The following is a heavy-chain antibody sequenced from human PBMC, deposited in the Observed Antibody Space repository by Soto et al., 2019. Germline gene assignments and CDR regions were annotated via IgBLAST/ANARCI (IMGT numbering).Heavy chain of an antibody. CDR2: INAGNGNT. D-gene: IGHD3-22*01. J-gene: IGHJ4*02. CDR1: GYTFTSYA. CDR3: ARGRAPTYYYDSSGYVRNDFDY. V-gene: IGHV1-3*01. Sequence: ASVKVSCKASGYTFTSYAMHWVRQAPGQRLERMGWINAGNGNTKYSQKFQGRVTITRDTSASTAYMELSSLRSEDTAVYYCARGRAPTYYYDSSGYVRNDFDYWGQGTLVTVSS.